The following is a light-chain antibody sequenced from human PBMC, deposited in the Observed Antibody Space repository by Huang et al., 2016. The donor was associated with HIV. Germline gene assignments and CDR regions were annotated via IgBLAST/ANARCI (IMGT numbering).Light chain of an antibody. J-gene: IGKJ2*01. V-gene: IGKV3-15*01. Sequence: EIVMTQSPATLSVSPGERATLSCRASQSVSSNLAWYQQKPGPAPRLRIYGASTRATGLPARFSGTGSGTEFTLTISSLQSEDFAVYNCQQYNNWPHTFGQGTKLEIK. CDR2: GAS. CDR3: QQYNNWPHT. CDR1: QSVSSN.